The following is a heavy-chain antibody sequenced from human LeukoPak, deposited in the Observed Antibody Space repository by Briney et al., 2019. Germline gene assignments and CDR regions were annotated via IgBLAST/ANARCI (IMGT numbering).Heavy chain of an antibody. Sequence: SETLSLTCTVSGGSINSYYWSWIRQPPGKGLQWIGCIHYSGSTNYNPSLKSRVTISVDTSKNQFSLKLSSVTAADTAVYYCARDELELTAAFNFDYWGQGTLVTVSS. CDR2: IHYSGST. V-gene: IGHV4-59*12. J-gene: IGHJ4*02. CDR1: GGSINSYY. D-gene: IGHD6-13*01. CDR3: ARDELELTAAFNFDY.